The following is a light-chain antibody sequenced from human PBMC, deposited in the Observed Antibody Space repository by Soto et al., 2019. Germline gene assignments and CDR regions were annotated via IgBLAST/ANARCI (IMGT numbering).Light chain of an antibody. J-gene: IGLJ1*01. CDR2: DVN. CDR3: CSYAGNYTYV. V-gene: IGLV2-11*01. CDR1: SRDVGDYNY. Sequence: QSALTQPRSGSGSPGQSVSISCTGTSRDVGDYNYVSWYQQYPGKAPKLMIYDVNKRPSGVPDRFSGSKSGNTASLTISGLQAEDEADYYCCSYAGNYTYVFGTGTKVTVL.